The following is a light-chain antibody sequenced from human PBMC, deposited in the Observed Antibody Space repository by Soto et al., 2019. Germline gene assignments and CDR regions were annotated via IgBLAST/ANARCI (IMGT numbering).Light chain of an antibody. CDR1: QSVSSY. J-gene: IGKJ2*01. Sequence: EIVLTQSPATLSLSPGERATLSCRASQSVSSYLAWYQQKPGQAPRLLIYDASNRATGIPARFSGSGSGTDFTLTISRLEPEDFAVYYCPQRSNWPPVYTFGQGTKLEIK. CDR3: PQRSNWPPVYT. V-gene: IGKV3-11*01. CDR2: DAS.